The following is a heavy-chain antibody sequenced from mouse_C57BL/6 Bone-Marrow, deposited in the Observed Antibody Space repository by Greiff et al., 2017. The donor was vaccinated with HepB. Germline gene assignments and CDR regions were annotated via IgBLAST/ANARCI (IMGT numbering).Heavy chain of an antibody. CDR1: GYAFTNYL. J-gene: IGHJ2*01. CDR3: ARTRQLRPYYFDY. D-gene: IGHD3-2*02. V-gene: IGHV1-54*01. CDR2: INPGSGGT. Sequence: QVQLKESGAELVRPGTSVKVSCKASGYAFTNYLIEWVKQRPGQGLEWIGVINPGSGGTNYNEKFKGKATLTADKSSSTAYMQLSSLTSEDSAVYFCARTRQLRPYYFDYWGQGTTLTVSS.